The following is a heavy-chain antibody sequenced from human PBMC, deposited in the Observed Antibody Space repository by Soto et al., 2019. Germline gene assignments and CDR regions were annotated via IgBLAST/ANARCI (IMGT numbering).Heavy chain of an antibody. D-gene: IGHD3-10*01. J-gene: IGHJ6*02. CDR1: GGSISSSSYY. CDR3: ARRSGESHYYYYGMDV. V-gene: IGHV4-39*01. CDR2: IYYSGST. Sequence: QLQLQESGPGLVKPSETLSLTCTVSGGSISSSSYYWGWIRQPPGKGLEWIGSIYYSGSTYYNPSLKSRVTISVDTSKNQFSLKLSSVTAAATAVYSCARRSGESHYYYYGMDVWGQGTTVTVSS.